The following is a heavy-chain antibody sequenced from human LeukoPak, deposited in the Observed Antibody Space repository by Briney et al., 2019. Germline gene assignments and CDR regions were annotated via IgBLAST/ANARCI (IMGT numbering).Heavy chain of an antibody. CDR2: IYYTGST. CDR3: ARHLKGVMTCFDY. D-gene: IGHD2-21*02. CDR1: GGSINNAY. Sequence: SETLSLTCTVSGGSINNAYWSWIRPPPGKRLEWIGLIYYTGSTKYNPSLESRVTISVDMARNQFSLNLNSVTAADTAVYYCARHLKGVMTCFDYWGQGTLVTVSS. V-gene: IGHV4-59*08. J-gene: IGHJ4*02.